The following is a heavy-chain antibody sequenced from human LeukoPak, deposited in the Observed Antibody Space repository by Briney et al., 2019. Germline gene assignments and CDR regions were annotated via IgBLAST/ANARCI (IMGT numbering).Heavy chain of an antibody. J-gene: IGHJ5*02. D-gene: IGHD3-10*01. CDR3: ARELWFVNAPGSWLDP. Sequence: SETLSLTCTVSGDSISSGDYSWSWIRQPSGKGLEWIRYIFHSGSSYYNPSLRSRVTISVDRSSNQFSQILTSVTAADTGVYYCARELWFVNAPGSWLDPWGQGTRVTVS. CDR1: GDSISSGDYS. CDR2: IFHSGSS. V-gene: IGHV4-30-2*01.